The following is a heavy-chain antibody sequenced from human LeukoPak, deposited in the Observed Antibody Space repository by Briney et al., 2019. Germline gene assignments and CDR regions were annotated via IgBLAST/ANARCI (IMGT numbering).Heavy chain of an antibody. CDR1: GYNLTELS. CDR2: FDPEDGET. CDR3: ATELRDVVRGSQEI. Sequence: ASVKVSCKVSGYNLTELSMHWVRQAPGKGLEWMGGFDPEDGETIYAQKFQGRVTMTEDTSTDTAYMELSSLRSEDTAVYYCATELRDVVRGSQEIWGQGTLVTVSS. D-gene: IGHD3-10*01. V-gene: IGHV1-24*01. J-gene: IGHJ4*02.